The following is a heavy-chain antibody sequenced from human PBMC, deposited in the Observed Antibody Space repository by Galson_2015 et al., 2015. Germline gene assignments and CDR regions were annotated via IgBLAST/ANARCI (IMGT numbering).Heavy chain of an antibody. CDR3: AKGITGRDFDY. D-gene: IGHD1-20*01. V-gene: IGHV4-34*01. CDR1: GGSFSGHY. J-gene: IGHJ4*02. Sequence: ETLSLTCAVYGGSFSGHYWHWVRQPPGKGLEWIGEINHSGSTNYSPSLKSRVTISVDTSKNQFSLKLSSVTAADTAVYYCAKGITGRDFDYWGQGTLVTVSS. CDR2: INHSGST.